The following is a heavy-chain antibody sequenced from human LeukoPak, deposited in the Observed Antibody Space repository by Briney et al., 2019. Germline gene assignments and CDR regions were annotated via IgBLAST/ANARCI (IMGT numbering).Heavy chain of an antibody. V-gene: IGHV3-23*01. J-gene: IGHJ4*02. CDR3: AKDSTDYGDFDS. CDR1: GFTFISYA. CDR2: ISGSGGSI. D-gene: IGHD4-17*01. Sequence: PGGSLRLSCAASGFTFISYAMSWVRQAPGKGLEWVSAISGSGGSIYYADSVKGRFTVSRDNSKNTLYLQMNTLRAEDTAVYYCAKDSTDYGDFDSWGQGTLVTVS.